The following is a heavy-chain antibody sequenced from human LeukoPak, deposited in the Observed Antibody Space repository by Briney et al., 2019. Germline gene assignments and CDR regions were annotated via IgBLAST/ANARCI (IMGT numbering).Heavy chain of an antibody. V-gene: IGHV4-4*07. CDR3: GREPPRVGGTSYFDY. Sequence: PSETLSLTCAVSGCSISSYYLSWIRQPPGKGLEWIGRIYTSGSTNYNPSLMRRGTISFEKYNNEFSLMHISGLAADTTVFYCGREPPRVGGTSYFDYWGQGTLVTVSS. J-gene: IGHJ4*02. CDR2: IYTSGST. CDR1: GCSISSYY. D-gene: IGHD1-26*01.